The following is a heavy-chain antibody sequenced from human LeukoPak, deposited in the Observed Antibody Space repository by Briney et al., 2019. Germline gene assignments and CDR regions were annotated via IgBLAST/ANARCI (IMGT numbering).Heavy chain of an antibody. CDR3: ARDPAPHYDFWSGYYTVFDY. J-gene: IGHJ4*02. Sequence: PGRSLRLSCAASGFTFSSYGMHWVRQAPGKGLEWVAVISYDGSNKYYADSVKGRFTISRDNSKNTLYLQMNSLRAEDTAVYYCARDPAPHYDFWSGYYTVFDYWGQGTLVTVSS. CDR1: GFTFSSYG. D-gene: IGHD3-3*01. CDR2: ISYDGSNK. V-gene: IGHV3-30*03.